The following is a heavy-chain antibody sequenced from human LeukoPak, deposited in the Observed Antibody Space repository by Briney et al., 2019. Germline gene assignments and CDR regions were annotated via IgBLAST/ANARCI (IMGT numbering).Heavy chain of an antibody. Sequence: GGSLRLSCAASGFIFSSYAMNWGRHAPGKGLEWVSAISGSGDGTYYADSVKGRFTVSRDNPKNTLYLQMNNLRAEDSAVYYCAKGVGGYCSSTDCRAYDNWGQGTLVTVSS. V-gene: IGHV3-23*01. CDR1: GFIFSSYA. CDR2: ISGSGDGT. D-gene: IGHD2-2*01. J-gene: IGHJ4*02. CDR3: AKGVGGYCSSTDCRAYDN.